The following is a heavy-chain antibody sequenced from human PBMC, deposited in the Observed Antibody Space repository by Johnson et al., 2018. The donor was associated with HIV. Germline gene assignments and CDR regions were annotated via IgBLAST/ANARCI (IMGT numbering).Heavy chain of an antibody. V-gene: IGHV3-30*04. CDR1: GFTFSTYT. D-gene: IGHD6-13*01. CDR2: ISYDGSNR. J-gene: IGHJ3*02. CDR3: ARGRKDIAAVDGLDTDGFDT. Sequence: QVQLVESGGGVVQPGRSLRLSCAASGFTFSTYTMHWVRQAPGRGLEWVAVISYDGSNRYYSDSVKGRFTISRDTSKNTLYLQMTSLRPEDTAVYYCARGRKDIAAVDGLDTDGFDTWGQGTMVTVSS.